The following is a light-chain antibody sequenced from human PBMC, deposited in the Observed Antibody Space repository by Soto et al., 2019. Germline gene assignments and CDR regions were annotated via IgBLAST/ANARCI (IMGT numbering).Light chain of an antibody. Sequence: DIQMTQSPSTLSASVGDRVTITCRASQSISWWLAWYQQKPGKAPKLLIYKASILESGGPSRFSGSGSGTESTLTISSLQPDDIATYYCQQYSSPWTFGQGTKVEIK. V-gene: IGKV1-5*03. CDR1: QSISWW. CDR3: QQYSSPWT. CDR2: KAS. J-gene: IGKJ1*01.